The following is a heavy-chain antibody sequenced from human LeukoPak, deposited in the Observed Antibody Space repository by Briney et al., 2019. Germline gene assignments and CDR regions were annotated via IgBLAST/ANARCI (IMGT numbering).Heavy chain of an antibody. Sequence: ETLSLXXXXSGGSITSYYWSWIRQPPGKGLEWIGYIYYSGSTTYNPSLKSRVTISVDTPKNQFSMKLSSVTAADTAVYYCARAPRGGWFGHWGQGTLVIVSS. D-gene: IGHD3-10*01. CDR1: GGSITSYY. V-gene: IGHV4-59*01. J-gene: IGHJ5*02. CDR3: ARAPRGGWFGH. CDR2: IYYSGST.